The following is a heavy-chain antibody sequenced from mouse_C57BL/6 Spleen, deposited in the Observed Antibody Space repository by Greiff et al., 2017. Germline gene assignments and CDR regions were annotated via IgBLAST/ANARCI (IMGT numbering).Heavy chain of an antibody. Sequence: VQVVESGPELVKPGASVKISCKASGYAFSSSWMNWVKQRPGKGLEWIGRIYPGDGDTNYNGKFKGKATLTADKSSSTAYMQLSSLTSEDSAVYFCARGTPYYAMDYWGQGTSVTVSS. CDR3: ARGTPYYAMDY. CDR2: IYPGDGDT. J-gene: IGHJ4*01. V-gene: IGHV1-82*01. CDR1: GYAFSSSW.